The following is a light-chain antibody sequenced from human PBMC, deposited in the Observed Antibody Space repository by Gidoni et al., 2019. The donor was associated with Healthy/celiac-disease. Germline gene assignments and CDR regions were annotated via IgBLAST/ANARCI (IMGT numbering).Light chain of an antibody. CDR1: SSDVGGYNY. CDR3: SSYTTISPV. Sequence: QSALTQPAPVSGSPGQSITISCTGISSDVGGYNYVSWYQQHPGKAPKLMIYDVSNRPSGISNRFSGSKSGNTASLTISGLQAEDEADYYCSSYTTISPVFGGGTKLTVL. CDR2: DVS. J-gene: IGLJ2*01. V-gene: IGLV2-14*03.